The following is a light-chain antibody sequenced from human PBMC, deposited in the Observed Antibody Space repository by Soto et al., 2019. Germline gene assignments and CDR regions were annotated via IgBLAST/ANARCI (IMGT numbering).Light chain of an antibody. Sequence: ELVLTQSPGALSSSKGERATLSCRASQSVSTNNLAWYQQRPGQAPRLLIYDASTRATGIPPRFSGGGSGTEFTLTISRLEPEDFAVYYCQQYGSSSITFGQGTRLEIK. J-gene: IGKJ5*01. CDR1: QSVSTNN. CDR3: QQYGSSSIT. CDR2: DAS. V-gene: IGKV3-20*01.